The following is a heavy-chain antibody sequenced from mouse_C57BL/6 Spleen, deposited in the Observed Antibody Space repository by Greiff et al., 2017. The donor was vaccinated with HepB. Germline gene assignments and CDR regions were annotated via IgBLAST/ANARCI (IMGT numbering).Heavy chain of an antibody. Sequence: EVQVVESGEGLVKPGGSLKLSCAASGFTFSSYAMSWVRQTPEKRLEWVAYISSGGDYIYYADTVKGRFTISRDNARNTLYLQMSSLKSEDTAMYYCTRAATVVEGYYFDYWGQGTHSQSPQ. J-gene: IGHJ2*01. CDR3: TRAATVVEGYYFDY. D-gene: IGHD1-1*01. CDR2: ISSGGDYI. V-gene: IGHV5-9-1*02. CDR1: GFTFSSYA.